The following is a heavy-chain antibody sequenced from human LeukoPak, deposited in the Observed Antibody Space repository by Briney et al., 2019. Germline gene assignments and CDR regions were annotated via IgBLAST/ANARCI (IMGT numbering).Heavy chain of an antibody. CDR2: ISGSGDTT. V-gene: IGHV3-23*01. Sequence: PGGSLRLSCAASGFTVNSKYMSWVRQTPGKGLEWVSAISGSGDTTHYADSVRGRLTISRDNSQNTLYLQMNSLRAEDTAVYYCAKWGLAGFDYWGQGTLVTVSS. CDR1: GFTVNSKY. D-gene: IGHD2-21*02. CDR3: AKWGLAGFDY. J-gene: IGHJ4*02.